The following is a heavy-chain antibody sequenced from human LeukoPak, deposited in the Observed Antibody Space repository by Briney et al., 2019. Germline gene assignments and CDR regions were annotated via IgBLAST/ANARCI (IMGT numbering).Heavy chain of an antibody. CDR1: GGSISSYH. V-gene: IGHV4-59*08. CDR3: ARSSTTDANHYYYYYMDV. D-gene: IGHD2-2*01. Sequence: SETLSLTCTVSGGSISSYHWSWIRQPPGKRLEWIGSIYGSGNINDNPSLKSRVAMSVDTSKNQFSLRLTSVTAADTAVYYCARSSTTDANHYYYYYMDVWGRGTTVTVSS. J-gene: IGHJ6*03. CDR2: IYGSGNI.